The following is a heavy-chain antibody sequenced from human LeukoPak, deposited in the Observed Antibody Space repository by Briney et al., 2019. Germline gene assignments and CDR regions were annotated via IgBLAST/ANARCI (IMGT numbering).Heavy chain of an antibody. CDR2: ISGRGGST. D-gene: IGHD3-22*01. Sequence: GGSLRLSCAASGFTFSSYAMSWVRHAPGKGLEWVSAISGRGGSTYYADSVKGRFTISRDNSKNTLYLQMNSLRAEDTAVYYCAKDKVSYYYDSSGYYYGYWGQGTLVTVSS. J-gene: IGHJ4*02. CDR3: AKDKVSYYYDSSGYYYGY. CDR1: GFTFSSYA. V-gene: IGHV3-23*01.